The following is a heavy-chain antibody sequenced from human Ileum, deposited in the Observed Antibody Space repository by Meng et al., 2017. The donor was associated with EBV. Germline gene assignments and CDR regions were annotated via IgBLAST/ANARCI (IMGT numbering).Heavy chain of an antibody. CDR2: LSSDGNNN. D-gene: IGHD3-3*01. V-gene: IGHV3-30*04. CDR3: AKDKGVRSIDY. Sequence: VEVVAAGGDVVQPRPFLCSFCAGSVLTFNYAGWDCVSQGQGQGWEWVTFLSSDGNNNTYPDSVKAIFTVSRNDSKTSVYLQMNSLNTEDTAVYYCAKDKGVRSIDYWGQGTLVTVSS. J-gene: IGHJ4*02. CDR1: VLTFNYAG.